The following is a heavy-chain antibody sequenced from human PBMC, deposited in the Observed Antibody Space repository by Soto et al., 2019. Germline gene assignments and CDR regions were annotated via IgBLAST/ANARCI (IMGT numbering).Heavy chain of an antibody. CDR2: IYPGDSDT. J-gene: IGHJ4*02. CDR1: GGTFSSYT. V-gene: IGHV5-51*01. Sequence: ASVKVSCKASGGTFSSYTISWVRQAPGQGLEWMGIIYPGDSDTRYSPSFQGQVTISADKSISTAYLQWSSLKASDTAMYYCARIDYSNYVSYWGQGTLVTVSS. D-gene: IGHD4-4*01. CDR3: ARIDYSNYVSY.